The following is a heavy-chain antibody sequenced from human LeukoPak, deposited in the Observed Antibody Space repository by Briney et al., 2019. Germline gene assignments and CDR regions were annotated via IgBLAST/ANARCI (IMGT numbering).Heavy chain of an antibody. CDR1: GFTVSSNY. CDR3: ANNRPEWFGELSPSYYFDY. Sequence: QTGGSLRLSCAASGFTVSSNYMSWVRQAPGKGLEWVSVIYSGGSTYYADSVKGRFTISRDNSKNTLYLQMNSLRAEDTAVYYCANNRPEWFGELSPSYYFDYWGQGTLVTVSS. D-gene: IGHD3-10*01. J-gene: IGHJ4*02. V-gene: IGHV3-53*01. CDR2: IYSGGST.